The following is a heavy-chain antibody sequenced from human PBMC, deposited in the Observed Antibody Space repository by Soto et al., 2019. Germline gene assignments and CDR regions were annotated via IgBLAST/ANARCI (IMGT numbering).Heavy chain of an antibody. CDR1: GFTFSSYS. Sequence: GGSLRLSCAASGFTFSSYSMNWVRQAPGKGLEWVSYIISSSRNIYYADSVKGRFTISRDNAKNSLYLQMNSLRAEDTAVYYCARFYYDSSGYLPSPYYYYYGMDVWGQGTTVTVSS. CDR3: ARFYYDSSGYLPSPYYYYYGMDV. D-gene: IGHD3-22*01. CDR2: IISSSRNI. V-gene: IGHV3-48*04. J-gene: IGHJ6*02.